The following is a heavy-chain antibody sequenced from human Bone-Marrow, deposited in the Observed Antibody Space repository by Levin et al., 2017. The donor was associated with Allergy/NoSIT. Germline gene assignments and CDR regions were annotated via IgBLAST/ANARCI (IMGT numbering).Heavy chain of an antibody. V-gene: IGHV3-9*01. CDR1: GFTFGDYA. D-gene: IGHD6-13*01. J-gene: IGHJ6*02. CDR3: ARFATALGNYYYYGMDV. CDR2: ISWNSGII. Sequence: LSLTCAASGFTFGDYAMYWVRQAPGKGLEWVSGISWNSGIIGYADSVKGRFTISRDNAKNSLYLQMNSLRPEDTAFYYCARFATALGNYYYYGMDVWGQGTTVTVSS.